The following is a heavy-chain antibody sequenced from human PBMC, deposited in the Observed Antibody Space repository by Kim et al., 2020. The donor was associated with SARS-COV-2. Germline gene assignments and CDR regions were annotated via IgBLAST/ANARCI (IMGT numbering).Heavy chain of an antibody. CDR1: GFTFSSSG. V-gene: IGHV3-33*06. J-gene: IGHJ4*02. CDR3: EKSRSSGGSLVDY. CDR2: IWYDGSNK. Sequence: GGSLRLSCAASGFTFSSSGMHWVRQAPGKGLEWVAVIWYDGSNKYYADSVKGRFTISRDNSKNTLYLQMNSLRAEDTAVYYCEKSRSSGGSLVDYWGQGTLVTVSS. D-gene: IGHD6-6*01.